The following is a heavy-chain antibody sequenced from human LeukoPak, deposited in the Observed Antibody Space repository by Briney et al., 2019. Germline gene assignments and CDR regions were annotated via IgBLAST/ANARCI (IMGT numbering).Heavy chain of an antibody. D-gene: IGHD5-24*01. CDR2: IYSSGST. CDR1: GGSISSSSYY. J-gene: IGHJ5*02. Sequence: SETLSLTCTVSGGSISSSSYYWSWIRQPPGKGLEYIGYIYSSGSTNYNPSLKSRVTISIDTSKNQFSLKLSSVTAADTAVYYCARHTSRWPNWFDPWGQGTLVTVSS. V-gene: IGHV4-61*01. CDR3: ARHTSRWPNWFDP.